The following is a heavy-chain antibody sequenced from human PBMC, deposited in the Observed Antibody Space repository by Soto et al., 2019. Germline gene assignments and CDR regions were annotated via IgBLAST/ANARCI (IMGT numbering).Heavy chain of an antibody. Sequence: QVQLQESGPGLVKPSQTLSLTCTVSGGSISSGGYYWSWIRQHPGKGLEWIGYLYYSGSTYYNPSLKSRVTISVDTSKNQFSLKLSSVTAADTAVYYCARGSYYYDSSGYYEVGYFDYWGQGTLVTVSS. CDR3: ARGSYYYDSSGYYEVGYFDY. V-gene: IGHV4-31*03. CDR1: GGSISSGGYY. D-gene: IGHD3-22*01. J-gene: IGHJ4*02. CDR2: LYYSGST.